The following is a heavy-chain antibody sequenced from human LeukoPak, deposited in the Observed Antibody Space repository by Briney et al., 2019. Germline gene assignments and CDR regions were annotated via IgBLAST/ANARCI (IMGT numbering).Heavy chain of an antibody. CDR2: ISWNSGSI. J-gene: IGHJ6*02. Sequence: GRSLRLSCAASGFAFDDYAMHWVRQAPGKGLEWVSGISWNSGSIGYADSVKGRFTISRDNAKNSLYLEMNSLRAEDTALYYCAKVSRFGEYYYGMDVWGQGTTVTVSS. D-gene: IGHD3-10*01. CDR3: AKVSRFGEYYYGMDV. V-gene: IGHV3-9*01. CDR1: GFAFDDYA.